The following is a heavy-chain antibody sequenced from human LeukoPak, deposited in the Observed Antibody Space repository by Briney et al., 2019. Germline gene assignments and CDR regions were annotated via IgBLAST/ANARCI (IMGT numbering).Heavy chain of an antibody. CDR3: AREIRIAAAGTNYYYYYGMDV. D-gene: IGHD6-13*01. J-gene: IGHJ6*02. V-gene: IGHV1-18*01. CDR2: ISAYNGNT. Sequence: GASVRVSCKASGYTFTRYGISWVRQAPGQGGEWMGWISAYNGNTNYAQKLQGRVTMTTDTSTSTAYMELRSLRSDDTAVYYCAREIRIAAAGTNYYYYYGMDVWGQGTTVTVSS. CDR1: GYTFTRYG.